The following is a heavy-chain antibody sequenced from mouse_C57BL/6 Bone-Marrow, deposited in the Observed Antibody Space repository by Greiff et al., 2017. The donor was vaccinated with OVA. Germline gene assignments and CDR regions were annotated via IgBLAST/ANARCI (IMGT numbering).Heavy chain of an antibody. CDR2: IRNKADNHAT. CDR1: GFTFSDAW. J-gene: IGHJ4*01. V-gene: IGHV6-6*01. D-gene: IGHD1-1*01. Sequence: EVQLVESGGGLVQPGGSMKLSCAASGFTFSDAWMDWVRQSPEKGLEWVAEIRNKADNHATYYAESVQGRFTLSRDDSKSSVYLQMNSLRAEDTGIYYCTCYGSSYYYAMDYGGQGTSATVSA. CDR3: TCYGSSYYYAMDY.